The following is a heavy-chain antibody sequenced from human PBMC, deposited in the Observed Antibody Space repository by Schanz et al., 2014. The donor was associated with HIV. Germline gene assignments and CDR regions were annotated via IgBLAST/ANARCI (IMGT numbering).Heavy chain of an antibody. D-gene: IGHD3-16*01. CDR3: AQMGAFAAFDI. CDR1: GFTFSSYA. J-gene: IGHJ3*02. V-gene: IGHV3-23*04. Sequence: VQLVESGGGVVQPGRSLRLSCAASGFTFSSYAMTWVRQAPGKGLDWVSTISGSDGDTYYADSVKGRFTISRDNSRNTLFLQMDSLRVDDTAVYYCAQMGAFAAFDIWGHGTVVTVSP. CDR2: ISGSDGDT.